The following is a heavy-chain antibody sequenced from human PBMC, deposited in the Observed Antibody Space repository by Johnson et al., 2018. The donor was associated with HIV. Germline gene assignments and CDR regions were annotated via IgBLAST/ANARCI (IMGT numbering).Heavy chain of an antibody. Sequence: VQLVESGGGLVQPGRSLRLSCAASGFTFDDYAMHWVRQAPGKGLEWVSVIYSGGSTFYADSVKGRFTISRDYSKNTLYLQMNSLRTYDTAVYYCARPPLERIISGSYGAFDLWGQGTMVTVSS. V-gene: IGHV3-66*02. CDR3: ARPPLERIISGSYGAFDL. CDR2: IYSGGST. CDR1: GFTFDDYA. D-gene: IGHD1-26*01. J-gene: IGHJ3*01.